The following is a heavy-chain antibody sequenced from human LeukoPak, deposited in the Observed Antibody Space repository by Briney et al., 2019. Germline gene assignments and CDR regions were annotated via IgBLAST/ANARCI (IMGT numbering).Heavy chain of an antibody. D-gene: IGHD5-18*01. CDR2: IYSGGST. V-gene: IGHV3-66*01. CDR3: ARDRDSYGYFDY. Sequence: GGSLRLSCAASGFTFSDYYMSWIRQAPGKGLEWVSVIYSGGSTYYADSVKGRFTISRDNSKNTLYLQMNSLRAEDTAVYYCARDRDSYGYFDYWGQGTLVTVSS. J-gene: IGHJ4*02. CDR1: GFTFSDYY.